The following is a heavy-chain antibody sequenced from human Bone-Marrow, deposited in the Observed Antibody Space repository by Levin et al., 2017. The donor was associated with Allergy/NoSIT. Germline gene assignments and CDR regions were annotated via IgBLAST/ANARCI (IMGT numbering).Heavy chain of an antibody. CDR1: GFTFSNYY. D-gene: IGHD6-19*01. V-gene: IGHV3-11*05. Sequence: LSLTCAASGFTFSNYYMTWIRPAPGKGLEWVSYISSSSSFTNYADSVKGRFTISRDNAKNLLYLQMNSLRAEDTAVYYCARDESSDSNYYDNWGQGTLVTVSS. CDR2: ISSSSSFT. CDR3: ARDESSDSNYYDN. J-gene: IGHJ4*02.